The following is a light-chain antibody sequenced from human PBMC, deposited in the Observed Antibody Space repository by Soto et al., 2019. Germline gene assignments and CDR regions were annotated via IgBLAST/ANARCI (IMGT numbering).Light chain of an antibody. CDR1: QSVSYN. Sequence: EIVMTQSPATLSVSPGERATLSCRASQSVSYNLAWYQQTPGQAPRLLIYGASTRATGIPARFSGSGSATEFTLTISSLQSEDFAVYYCQQYNNWPPPITFGQGTRLEIK. CDR3: QQYNNWPPPIT. CDR2: GAS. V-gene: IGKV3-15*01. J-gene: IGKJ5*01.